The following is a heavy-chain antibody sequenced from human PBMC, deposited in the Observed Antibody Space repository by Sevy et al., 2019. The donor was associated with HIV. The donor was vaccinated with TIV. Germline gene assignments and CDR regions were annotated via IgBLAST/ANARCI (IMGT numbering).Heavy chain of an antibody. D-gene: IGHD3-22*01. J-gene: IGHJ3*02. Sequence: GGSLRLSCAASGFSVSNSYMSWVRQAPGKGLQWVSVIYSGESTYYTDSVKGRFTISRDNSKNTLYIQMNSLRAEDTAVYYCARLSVYYYDSSGYYTTGHAFDIWGQGTMVTVSS. CDR2: IYSGEST. V-gene: IGHV3-53*01. CDR1: GFSVSNSY. CDR3: ARLSVYYYDSSGYYTTGHAFDI.